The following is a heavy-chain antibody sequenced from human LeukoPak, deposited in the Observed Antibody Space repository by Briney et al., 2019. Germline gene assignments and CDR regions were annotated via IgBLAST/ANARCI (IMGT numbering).Heavy chain of an antibody. D-gene: IGHD3-10*01. CDR1: GVMFPSYW. CDR3: AKDLITMVRGSPMDV. J-gene: IGHJ6*02. Sequence: GGSLRLSCAASGVMFPSYWMTWVRQAPGKGLEWVANIKQDGSEKYYVDSVKGRFTISRGNAKNSVYLQLSSLRAEDTAVYYCAKDLITMVRGSPMDVWGQGTTVTVSS. CDR2: IKQDGSEK. V-gene: IGHV3-7*01.